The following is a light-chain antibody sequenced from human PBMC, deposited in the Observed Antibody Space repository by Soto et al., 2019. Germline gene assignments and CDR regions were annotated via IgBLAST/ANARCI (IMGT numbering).Light chain of an antibody. CDR3: QQSDDWPFT. CDR2: SAS. Sequence: EIVMTQSPATLSVSPGERASLSCRASQSVSTNLAWYQQKRGQPPRLLISSASVRATGIPAKFSGSGSGTELTLTISSLQSEDFAIYYCQQSDDWPFTFGQGTKLEFK. J-gene: IGKJ2*01. CDR1: QSVSTN. V-gene: IGKV3D-15*01.